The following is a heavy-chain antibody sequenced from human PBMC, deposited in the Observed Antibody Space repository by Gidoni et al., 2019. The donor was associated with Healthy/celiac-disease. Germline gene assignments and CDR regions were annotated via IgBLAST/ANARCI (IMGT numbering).Heavy chain of an antibody. J-gene: IGHJ6*02. D-gene: IGHD3-16*02. Sequence: QLQLQESGPGLVKPSETLSLTCTVSGGSISSSSYYWGWIRQPPGKGLEWIGSIYYSGSTYYNPSLKSRVTISVDTSKNQFSLKLSSVTAADTAVYYCARDENSLYYYYGMDVWGQGTTVTVSS. CDR2: IYYSGST. CDR3: ARDENSLYYYYGMDV. V-gene: IGHV4-39*07. CDR1: GGSISSSSYY.